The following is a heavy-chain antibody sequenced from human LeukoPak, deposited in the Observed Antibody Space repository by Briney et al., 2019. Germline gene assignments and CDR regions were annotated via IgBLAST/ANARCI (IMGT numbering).Heavy chain of an antibody. Sequence: SGGSLRLSCAASGFTFSSYAMSWVRQAPGKGLEWVSAISGSGGSTYYADSVKGRFTISRDNSKNTLYLQMNSLRAEDTAVYYCAKGIRVPPLADYYYGMDVWGQGTTVTVSS. V-gene: IGHV3-23*01. CDR2: ISGSGGST. CDR1: GFTFSSYA. D-gene: IGHD3-10*01. J-gene: IGHJ6*02. CDR3: AKGIRVPPLADYYYGMDV.